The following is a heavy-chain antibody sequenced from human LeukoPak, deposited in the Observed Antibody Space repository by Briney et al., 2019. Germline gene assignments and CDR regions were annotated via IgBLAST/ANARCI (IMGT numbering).Heavy chain of an antibody. CDR2: IYYSGST. V-gene: IGHV4-39*01. CDR3: ARQLGVKDNSLVNF. D-gene: IGHD4-23*01. J-gene: IGHJ4*02. Sequence: PSETLSLTCTVSGGSISSSIYHWGWIRQTPGKGLEWIGCIYYSGSTYYNPSLKSRVTMSLDTSKNQFSLKLTSVTPADTAVYYCARQLGVKDNSLVNFWGQGTLVTVSS. CDR1: GGSISSSIYH.